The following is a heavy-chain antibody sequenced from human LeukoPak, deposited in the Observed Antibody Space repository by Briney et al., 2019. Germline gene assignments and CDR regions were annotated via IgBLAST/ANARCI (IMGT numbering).Heavy chain of an antibody. CDR1: RYTLTEFS. D-gene: IGHD3-10*01. J-gene: IGHJ3*01. CDR2: YDPEDGEA. CDR3: AAWRRDYYGSMAT. V-gene: IGHV1-24*01. Sequence: ASVKVSCKVSRYTLTEFSIHWVRQARGIGLEWMGGYDPEDGEAFYARKVEDRVTLTVDTSTHTAYMELNSLTSDDTAVYYCAAWRRDYYGSMATWGQGTMVTVSS.